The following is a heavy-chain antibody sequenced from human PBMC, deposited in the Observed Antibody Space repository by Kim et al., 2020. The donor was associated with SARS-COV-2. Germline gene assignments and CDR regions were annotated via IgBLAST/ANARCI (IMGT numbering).Heavy chain of an antibody. J-gene: IGHJ5*02. D-gene: IGHD2-15*01. CDR2: INHSGST. Sequence: SETLSLTCAVYGGSFSGYYWSWIRQPPGKVLEWIGEINHSGSTNYNPSLKSRVTISVDTSKNQFSLKLSSVTAADTAVYYCARISNNYCSGGSCYSVANWFDPWGQGTLVTVSS. V-gene: IGHV4-34*01. CDR1: GGSFSGYY. CDR3: ARISNNYCSGGSCYSVANWFDP.